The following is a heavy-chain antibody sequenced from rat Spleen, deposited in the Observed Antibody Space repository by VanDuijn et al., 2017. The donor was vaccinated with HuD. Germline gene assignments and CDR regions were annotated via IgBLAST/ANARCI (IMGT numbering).Heavy chain of an antibody. Sequence: LQESGPGLLKPSQSPSFTCSFTGYPITSGFDWSWIRKFPGNKMEWMGYISYSGNTNYNPSLKSRISITRDTSKNQFFLQLNSVTAEDTATYYCARKAIRGFDYWGQGVMVTVSS. CDR3: ARKAIRGFDY. CDR2: ISYSGNT. D-gene: IGHD4-3*01. CDR1: GYPITSGFD. J-gene: IGHJ2*01. V-gene: IGHV3-4*01.